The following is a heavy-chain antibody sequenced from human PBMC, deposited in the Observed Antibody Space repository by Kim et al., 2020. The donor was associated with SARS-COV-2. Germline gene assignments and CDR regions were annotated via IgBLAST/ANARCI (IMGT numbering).Heavy chain of an antibody. Sequence: IYYADAVRSRLTISRDNAKNSLYLQMDNLRVEDKAVYYCARLHAGGYWGQGTLVSVSS. V-gene: IGHV3-21*06. CDR2: I. J-gene: IGHJ4*02. CDR3: ARLHAGGY. D-gene: IGHD2-15*01.